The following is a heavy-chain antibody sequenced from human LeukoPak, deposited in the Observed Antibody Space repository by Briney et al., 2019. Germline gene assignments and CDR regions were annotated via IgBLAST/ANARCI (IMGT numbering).Heavy chain of an antibody. CDR3: ARGLTVLRFLEWLVFGY. V-gene: IGHV1-2*02. D-gene: IGHD3-3*01. Sequence: GASVKVSCKASGYTFTSYYMHWVRQAPGQGLEWMGWISLSSGGTYYTQKFQDRVTMTRDTSLSTAYMELSRLRSDDTAVYYCARGLTVLRFLEWLVFGYWGQGTLVTVSS. J-gene: IGHJ4*02. CDR1: GYTFTSYY. CDR2: ISLSSGGT.